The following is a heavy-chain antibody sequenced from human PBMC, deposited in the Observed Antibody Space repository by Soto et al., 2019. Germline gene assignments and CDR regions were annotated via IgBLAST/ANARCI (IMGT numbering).Heavy chain of an antibody. V-gene: IGHV3-23*01. CDR1: GFTFSSYV. CDR2: MSGGDST. J-gene: IGHJ4*02. D-gene: IGHD5-12*01. Sequence: GSLRLSCAASGFTFSSYVMSWVRQAPGKGLEWVSAMSGGDSTYYADSVKGRFTISRDISKNTLYLQMNSLRAEDTAIYYCAKERSSGYYFFDYWGQGTLVTVSS. CDR3: AKERSSGYYFFDY.